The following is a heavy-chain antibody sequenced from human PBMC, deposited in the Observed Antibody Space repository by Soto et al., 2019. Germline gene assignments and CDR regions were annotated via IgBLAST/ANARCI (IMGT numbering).Heavy chain of an antibody. J-gene: IGHJ4*02. D-gene: IGHD6-19*01. Sequence: QLGGSLRLSCAASGFTFSSYAMSWVRQAPGKGLEWVSAISGSGGSTYYADSVKGRFTISRDNSKNTLYLQMNSLRAEDTAVYYCVTSVGQWLYYFDYWGQGTLVTVSS. CDR2: ISGSGGST. CDR3: VTSVGQWLYYFDY. V-gene: IGHV3-23*01. CDR1: GFTFSSYA.